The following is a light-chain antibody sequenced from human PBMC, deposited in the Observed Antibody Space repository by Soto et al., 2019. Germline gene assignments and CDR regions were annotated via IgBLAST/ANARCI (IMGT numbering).Light chain of an antibody. CDR1: QSLFYKSNKKDF. V-gene: IGKV4-1*01. J-gene: IGKJ2*01. Sequence: DIVMTQSPDSLAVSLGERASINCKSSQSLFYKSNKKDFLAWYQQKPGQSPKLLIAWASTRISGVPDRFGGRGSGTNFTLSIADVQPEDAAVYYCQHFFFTPPFAFGKGTKLEIK. CDR3: QHFFFTPPFA. CDR2: WAS.